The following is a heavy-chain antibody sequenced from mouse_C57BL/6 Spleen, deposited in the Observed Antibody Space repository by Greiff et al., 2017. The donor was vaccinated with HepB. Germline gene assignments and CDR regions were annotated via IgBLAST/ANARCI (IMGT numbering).Heavy chain of an antibody. V-gene: IGHV5-6*01. D-gene: IGHD2-2*01. J-gene: IGHJ3*01. CDR1: GFTFSSYG. Sequence: EVQLVESGGDLVKPGGSLKLSCAASGFTFSSYGMSWVRQTPDKRLEWVATISSGGSYTYYPDSVKGRFTISRDNAKNTLYLQMSSLKSEDTAMYYCALYYGYDGGPGFAYWGQGTLVTVSA. CDR3: ALYYGYDGGPGFAY. CDR2: ISSGGSYT.